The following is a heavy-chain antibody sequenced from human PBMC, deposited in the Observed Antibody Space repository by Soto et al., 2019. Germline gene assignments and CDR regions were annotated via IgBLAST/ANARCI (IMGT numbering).Heavy chain of an antibody. D-gene: IGHD2-8*01. CDR2: SIPIFGTT. CDR1: GGTFRSYV. Sequence: QEQLVQSGAEVKKAGSSVKVSCKASGGTFRSYVITWVRQAPGQGLEWMGRSIPIFGTTNYAQKFQGRDTIIVDESTSTAYMELSSLRSEDTAVYYCAIESGRTSGLDVWGQGTTVTVSS. CDR3: AIESGRTSGLDV. V-gene: IGHV1-69*18. J-gene: IGHJ6*02.